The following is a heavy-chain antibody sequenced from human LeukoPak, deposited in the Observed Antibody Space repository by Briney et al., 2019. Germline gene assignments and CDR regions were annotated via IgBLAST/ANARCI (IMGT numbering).Heavy chain of an antibody. CDR2: ISGYNGNT. D-gene: IGHD3-22*01. Sequence: ASAKVSCKASGYTFNSYGISWVRQAPGQGLEWMGWISGYNGNTNYAQKLQGRVTMTTDTSTSTAYMELRSLRSDDSAVYYCARVLNYYDSSGSNYYYMDVWGKGTTVTVSS. CDR3: ARVLNYYDSSGSNYYYMDV. CDR1: GYTFNSYG. J-gene: IGHJ6*03. V-gene: IGHV1-18*01.